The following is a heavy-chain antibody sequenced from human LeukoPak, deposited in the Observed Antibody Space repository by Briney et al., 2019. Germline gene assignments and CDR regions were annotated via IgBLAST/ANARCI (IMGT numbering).Heavy chain of an antibody. CDR1: GGSISSGGYS. CDR3: ARGNDILTGYVFDD. J-gene: IGHJ5*02. D-gene: IGHD3-9*01. Sequence: SETLSLTCAVSGGSISSGGYSWSWIRQPPGKGLEWIGYIYQSGSPYYNLPLKSRVPISVDRSKNQFSLKLSSVTAADTAVYYCARGNDILTGYVFDDWGQGTLVTVSS. V-gene: IGHV4-30-2*01. CDR2: IYQSGSP.